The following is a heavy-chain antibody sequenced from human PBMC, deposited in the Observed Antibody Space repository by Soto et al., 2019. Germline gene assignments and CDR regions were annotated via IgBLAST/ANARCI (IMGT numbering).Heavy chain of an antibody. CDR1: GDVFRSYG. V-gene: IGHV1-69*01. D-gene: IGHD2-8*01. J-gene: IGHJ6*02. CDR3: ARVRCFNGLCHTADYGMDV. Sequence: QVQLVQSGAEVKKPGSSVKVSCKASGDVFRSYGINWVRQAPGQGLEWMGGIIPISGTTNYAQKFQGRVAITADESTDTVYMELSRLRSEDTAVYFCARVRCFNGLCHTADYGMDVCGQGTTVTVSS. CDR2: IIPISGTT.